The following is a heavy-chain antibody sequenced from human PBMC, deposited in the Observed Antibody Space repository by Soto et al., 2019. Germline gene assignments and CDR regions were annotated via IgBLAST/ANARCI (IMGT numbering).Heavy chain of an antibody. CDR1: GFTFSSYG. CDR2: ISYDGSNK. CDR3: ARGGYYDSGFDY. J-gene: IGHJ4*02. Sequence: QVQLVESGGGVVQPGRSLRLSCAASGFTFSSYGMHWVRQAPGKGLEWVAVISYDGSNKYYADSVKGRFTISRDNSKNTLYLQMNSLRAEDTAVYYCARGGYYDSGFDYWGQGTLVTVSS. D-gene: IGHD3-22*01. V-gene: IGHV3-30*03.